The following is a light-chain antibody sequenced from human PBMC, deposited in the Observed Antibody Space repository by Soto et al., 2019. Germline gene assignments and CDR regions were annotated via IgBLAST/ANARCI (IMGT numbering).Light chain of an antibody. CDR1: QSVSRH. CDR3: QQYNNWPQT. J-gene: IGKJ1*01. CDR2: GAS. Sequence: EIVLTQSPATLSLSPGERATLSCRASQSVSRHLAWYQQKPCQAPRLLIYGASTRATGVPARFSGSGSGTEFTLTISSLQSEDFAVYYCQQYNNWPQTFGQGTKVDIK. V-gene: IGKV3-15*01.